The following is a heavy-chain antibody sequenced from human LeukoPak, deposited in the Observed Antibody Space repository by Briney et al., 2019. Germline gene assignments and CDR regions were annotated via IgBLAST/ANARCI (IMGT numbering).Heavy chain of an antibody. Sequence: SETLSLTCTVSGGSISSSSYYWSWIRQPPGKGLEWIGEINHSGSTNYNPSLKSRVTISVDTSKNQFSLKLSSVTAADTAVYYCARSKGSSIFSSTSRSRTYFDYWGQGTLVTVSS. J-gene: IGHJ4*02. CDR1: GGSISSSSYY. CDR3: ARSKGSSIFSSTSRSRTYFDY. CDR2: INHSGST. V-gene: IGHV4-39*07. D-gene: IGHD2-2*01.